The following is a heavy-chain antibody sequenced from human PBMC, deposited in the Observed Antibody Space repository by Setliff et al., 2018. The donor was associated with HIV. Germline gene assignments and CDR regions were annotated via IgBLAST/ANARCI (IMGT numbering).Heavy chain of an antibody. CDR1: GGSFSGHY. D-gene: IGHD3-3*01. CDR2: INESGRI. CDR3: ARETDVSTSWFGGYYFDF. V-gene: IGHV4-34*01. J-gene: IGHJ4*02. Sequence: PSETLSLTCAVYGGSFSGHYWNWVRQPPGKGLEWIGEINESGRINYNPSLKSRLIISVDTSKKQFSLNLISMTAADTGVYFCARETDVSTSWFGGYYFDFWGQGTLVTVSS.